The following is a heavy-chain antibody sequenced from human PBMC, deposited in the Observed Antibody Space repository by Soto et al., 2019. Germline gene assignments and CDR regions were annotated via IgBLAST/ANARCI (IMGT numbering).Heavy chain of an antibody. CDR3: AREYNWNDVEYFDY. Sequence: QVQLQESGPGLVKPSETLSLTCTVSGGSISSYYWSWIRQPPGKGLEWIGYIYYSGSTNYNPSLKSRVTISVDTSKNQFSLKLSSVTAADTAVYYCAREYNWNDVEYFDYWGQGTLVTVSS. D-gene: IGHD1-20*01. V-gene: IGHV4-59*01. CDR2: IYYSGST. CDR1: GGSISSYY. J-gene: IGHJ4*02.